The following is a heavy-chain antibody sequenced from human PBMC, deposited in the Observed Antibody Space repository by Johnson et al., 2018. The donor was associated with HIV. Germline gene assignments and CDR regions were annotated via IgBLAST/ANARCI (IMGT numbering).Heavy chain of an antibody. Sequence: EQLVEPGGGLIQPGGSLRLSCAASGLTVSSHYMSWVRQAPGKGLAWVSVIYSGGSTYYADPVNRPFTISRDSSQNTLYLQMNSLRAVDTAVYYCARDQFYSSSWYDTFDIWGQGTMVTVSS. CDR1: GLTVSSHY. CDR2: IYSGGST. J-gene: IGHJ3*02. V-gene: IGHV3-53*01. D-gene: IGHD6-13*01. CDR3: ARDQFYSSSWYDTFDI.